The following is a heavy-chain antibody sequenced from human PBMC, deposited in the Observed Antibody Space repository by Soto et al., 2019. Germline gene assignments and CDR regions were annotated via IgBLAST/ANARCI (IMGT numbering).Heavy chain of an antibody. CDR1: GGAFSRYA. J-gene: IGHJ4*02. CDR2: INPNSGGT. Sequence: ASVKVSCKASGGAFSRYAISWVRQAPGQGLEWMGWINPNSGGTNYAQKFQGWVTMTRDTSISTAYMELSRLRSDDTAVYYCARLDDYGWEYYFDYWGQGTLVTVSS. CDR3: ARLDDYGWEYYFDY. V-gene: IGHV1-2*04. D-gene: IGHD4-17*01.